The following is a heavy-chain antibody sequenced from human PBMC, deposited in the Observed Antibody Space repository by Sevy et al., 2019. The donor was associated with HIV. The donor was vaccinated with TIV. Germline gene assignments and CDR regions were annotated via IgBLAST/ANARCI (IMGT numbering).Heavy chain of an antibody. Sequence: GGSLRLSCAASGFTFSTYGMHWVRQAPGKGLEWVAFIRFDGSIKYYTDSVKGRLTIFRDNSKNTLYLQMNSLRVEETAVYFCATVLHIVVVPAAIDYYYGMDVWGQGTTVTVSS. D-gene: IGHD2-2*01. V-gene: IGHV3-30*02. CDR1: GFTFSTYG. CDR3: ATVLHIVVVPAAIDYYYGMDV. CDR2: IRFDGSIK. J-gene: IGHJ6*02.